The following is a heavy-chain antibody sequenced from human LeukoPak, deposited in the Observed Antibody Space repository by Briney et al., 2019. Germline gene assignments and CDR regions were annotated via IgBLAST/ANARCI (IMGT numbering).Heavy chain of an antibody. V-gene: IGHV4-59*01. CDR3: ARDNYYDSSGPYYFDY. D-gene: IGHD3-22*01. CDR1: GGSLSSYY. CDR2: IYYSGST. J-gene: IGHJ4*02. Sequence: SETLSLTCTVSGGSLSSYYWSWIRQPPRKGLEWIGYIYYSGSTNYNPSLKSRVTISVDTSKNQFSLKLSSVTAADTAVYYCARDNYYDSSGPYYFDYWGQGTLVTVSS.